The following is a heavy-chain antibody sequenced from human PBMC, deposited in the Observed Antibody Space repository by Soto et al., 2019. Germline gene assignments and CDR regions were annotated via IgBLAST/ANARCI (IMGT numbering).Heavy chain of an antibody. Sequence: SETLSLTCAVYGGSFSGYYWSWIRQPPGKGLEWIGEINHSGSTNYNPSLKSRVTISVDTSKNQFSLKLSSVTAADTAVYYCARSRPKQQRVFWMNWFDPWGQGTLVTVSS. V-gene: IGHV4-34*01. J-gene: IGHJ5*02. CDR3: ARSRPKQQRVFWMNWFDP. D-gene: IGHD6-13*01. CDR1: GGSFSGYY. CDR2: INHSGST.